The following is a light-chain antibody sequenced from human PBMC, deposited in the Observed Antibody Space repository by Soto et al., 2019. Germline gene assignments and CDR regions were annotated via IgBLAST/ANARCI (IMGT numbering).Light chain of an antibody. CDR1: QGISNY. CDR3: QLLNSYPSIT. CDR2: AAS. Sequence: IQLTQSPSSLSASVGDRVTITCRASQGISNYLAWYQQKPGKATKLLIYAASTLQSGVPSRFSGSGSGTDFTLTISSLQPGDFATYYCQLLNSYPSITFGQGTRLEIK. V-gene: IGKV1-9*01. J-gene: IGKJ5*01.